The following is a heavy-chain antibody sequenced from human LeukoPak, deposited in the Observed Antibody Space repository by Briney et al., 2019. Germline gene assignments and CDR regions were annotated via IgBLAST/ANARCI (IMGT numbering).Heavy chain of an antibody. V-gene: IGHV3-23*01. CDR3: AKDHYWSIDY. CDR2: ISGSGGST. CDR1: GFTFSSYA. D-gene: IGHD3-3*01. J-gene: IGHJ4*02. Sequence: GGSLRLSCAASGFTFSSYAMSWVRQAPGKGLEWVSAISGSGGSTYYADSVKGRFTISRDNSKNALYLQMNSLRAEDTGVYYCAKDHYWSIDYWGRGTLVTVSS.